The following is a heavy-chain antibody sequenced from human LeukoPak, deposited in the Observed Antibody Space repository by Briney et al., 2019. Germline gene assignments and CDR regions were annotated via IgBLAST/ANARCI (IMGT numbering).Heavy chain of an antibody. J-gene: IGHJ4*02. CDR1: GFTFSSCW. V-gene: IGHV3-74*01. Sequence: PGGSLRLSCAASGFTFSSCWMHWVRQDPGKGLVWVARINSDGSSTSYADSVKGRFTISRDNAKNSLYLQMNSLRAEDTAVYYCARLIRPYFDYWGQGTLVTVSS. CDR2: INSDGSST. CDR3: ARLIRPYFDY.